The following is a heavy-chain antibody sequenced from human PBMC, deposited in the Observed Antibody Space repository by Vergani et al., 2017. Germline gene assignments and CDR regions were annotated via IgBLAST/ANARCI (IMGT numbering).Heavy chain of an antibody. V-gene: IGHV4-39*01. D-gene: IGHD6-13*01. CDR3: ARHKEQLVPGNYYYYYCMDV. CDR1: GGSIRSTFYY. Sequence: QLQLQESDPGLVKPSETLSLTCTVSGGSIRSTFYYWGRIRQPPGKGLEWIGTIYYSGSTYYNPSLKSRVTISVDTSKNQFSLKLNSVTAADTAVYYCARHKEQLVPGNYYYYYCMDVWGKGTTVTVSS. J-gene: IGHJ6*03. CDR2: IYYSGST.